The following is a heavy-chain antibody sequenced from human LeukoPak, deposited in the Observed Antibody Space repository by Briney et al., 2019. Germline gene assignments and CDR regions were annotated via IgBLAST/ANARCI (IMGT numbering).Heavy chain of an antibody. CDR3: ARDTPGRYGGYSYGHHYDYYYGMGV. V-gene: IGHV4-4*02. J-gene: IGHJ6*02. Sequence: SETLSLTCAVSGGSISSSNWWSWVRQPPGKGLEWIGEICHSGSTNYNPSLKSRVTISVDKSKNQFSLKLSSVTAADTAVYYCARDTPGRYGGYSYGHHYDYYYGMGVWGQGTTVTVSS. CDR2: ICHSGST. D-gene: IGHD5-18*01. CDR1: GGSISSSNW.